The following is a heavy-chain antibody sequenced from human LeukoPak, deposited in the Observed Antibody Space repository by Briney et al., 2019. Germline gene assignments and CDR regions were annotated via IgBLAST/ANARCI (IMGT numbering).Heavy chain of an antibody. V-gene: IGHV1-18*01. D-gene: IGHD6-13*01. CDR1: GYTFTSYG. CDR2: ISAYNGNT. Sequence: ASVKVSCKASGYTFTSYGISWVRQAPGQGLEWMGWISAYNGNTNYAQKLQGRVTMTRDTSISTAYMELSRLRSDDTAVYYCARDSSGSSWTYFDYWGQGTLVTVSS. CDR3: ARDSSGSSWTYFDY. J-gene: IGHJ4*02.